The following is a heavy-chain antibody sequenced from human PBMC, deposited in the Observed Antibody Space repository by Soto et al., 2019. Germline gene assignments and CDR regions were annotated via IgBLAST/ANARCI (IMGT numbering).Heavy chain of an antibody. V-gene: IGHV3-30-3*01. Sequence: QVQLVESGGGVVQPGRSLRLSCAASGFTFSSYAMHWVCQAPGKGLEWVAVISYDGSNKYYADSVKGLFTISRDNSKNTLYLQMNSLRAEDTAVYYCARLGDIVATIPRVFDYWGQGTLVTVSS. CDR1: GFTFSSYA. J-gene: IGHJ4*02. D-gene: IGHD5-12*01. CDR3: ARLGDIVATIPRVFDY. CDR2: ISYDGSNK.